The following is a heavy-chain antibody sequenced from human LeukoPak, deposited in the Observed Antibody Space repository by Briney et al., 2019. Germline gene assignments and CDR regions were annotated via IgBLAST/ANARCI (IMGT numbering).Heavy chain of an antibody. Sequence: SESLSLTCTVSGGSISSSSYYWGWIRQPPGKGLEWIGSIYYSGSTYYNPSLKSRVTISVDTSKNQFSLKLSSVTAADTAVYYCARQNRLGYCRGGSCYAALKAEYFQHWGQGTLVTVSS. J-gene: IGHJ1*01. CDR1: GGSISSSSYY. CDR3: ARQNRLGYCRGGSCYAALKAEYFQH. CDR2: IYYSGST. D-gene: IGHD2-15*01. V-gene: IGHV4-39*01.